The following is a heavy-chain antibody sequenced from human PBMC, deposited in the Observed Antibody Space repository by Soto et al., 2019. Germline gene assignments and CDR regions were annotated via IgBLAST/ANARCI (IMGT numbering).Heavy chain of an antibody. D-gene: IGHD2-15*01. V-gene: IGHV1-69*08. CDR1: GGTFSSYT. CDR2: IIPILGIA. Sequence: QVQLVQSGAEVKKPGSSVKVSCKASGGTFSSYTISWVRQAPGQGLEWMGRIIPILGIANYAQKFQGRDTITADKSTSTAYMELSSLRSEDTAVYYCAREGGYCSGGSCHYWYFDLWGRGTLVTVSS. J-gene: IGHJ2*01. CDR3: AREGGYCSGGSCHYWYFDL.